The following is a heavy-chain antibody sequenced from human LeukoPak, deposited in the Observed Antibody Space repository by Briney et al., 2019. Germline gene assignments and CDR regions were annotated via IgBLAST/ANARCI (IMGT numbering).Heavy chain of an antibody. Sequence: GGSLRLSCAASGFTFSSYSMNWVRQAPGKGLEWVSSISSSSSYIYYADSVKGRFTISRDNAKNSLYLQMNSLRAEDTAVYYCASSPYDTLTGYYNNYWGQGTLVTVSS. CDR2: ISSSSSYI. CDR1: GFTFSSYS. D-gene: IGHD3-9*01. V-gene: IGHV3-21*01. CDR3: ASSPYDTLTGYYNNY. J-gene: IGHJ4*02.